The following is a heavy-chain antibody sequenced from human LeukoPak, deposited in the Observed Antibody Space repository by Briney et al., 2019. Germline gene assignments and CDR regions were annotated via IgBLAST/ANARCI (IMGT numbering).Heavy chain of an antibody. Sequence: GGSLRLSCAASGFTFSSYSMNWVRQAPGKGLEWVSSISSSGSNIYYADSVKGRFTISRDNAKNSLHLQMNSLRAEDTAVYYCARVGVEQWLVLSYSMDVWGKGTTVTVSS. CDR1: GFTFSSYS. D-gene: IGHD6-19*01. CDR2: ISSSGSNI. CDR3: ARVGVEQWLVLSYSMDV. J-gene: IGHJ6*03. V-gene: IGHV3-21*01.